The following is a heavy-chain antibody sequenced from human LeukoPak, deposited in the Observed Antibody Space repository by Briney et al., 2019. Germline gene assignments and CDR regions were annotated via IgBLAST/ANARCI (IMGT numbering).Heavy chain of an antibody. CDR3: ARGLMNLRWFDP. Sequence: GGSLRLSCAASGFTFSDYYMSWIRQAPGKGLEWVANIKQDGSEKYYVDSVKGRFTISRDNAKNSLYLQMNSLRAEDTAVYYCARGLMNLRWFDPWGQGTLVTVSS. J-gene: IGHJ5*02. V-gene: IGHV3-7*03. CDR1: GFTFSDYY. CDR2: IKQDGSEK.